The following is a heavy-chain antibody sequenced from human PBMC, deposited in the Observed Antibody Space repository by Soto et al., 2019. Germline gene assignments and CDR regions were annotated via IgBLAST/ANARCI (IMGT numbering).Heavy chain of an antibody. CDR3: AGLRINYDERNAERAFDI. D-gene: IGHD3-3*01. V-gene: IGHV1-69*13. J-gene: IGHJ3*02. CDR2: IIPLFGTT. Sequence: VASPNFSCNADAGTVNHYPISLTQQAPREGLVWMGVIIPLFGTTNYAQKFQGRVTITADESTSTAYMDLSSLRSEDTAFYFCAGLRINYDERNAERAFDIWGQGTMVTVSS. CDR1: AGTVNHYP.